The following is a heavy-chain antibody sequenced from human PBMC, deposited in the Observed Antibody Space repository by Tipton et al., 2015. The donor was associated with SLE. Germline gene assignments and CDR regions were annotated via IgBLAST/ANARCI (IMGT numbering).Heavy chain of an antibody. J-gene: IGHJ2*01. CDR3: AREDCTSYRCNWFLDL. CDR1: GFTFGDYA. V-gene: IGHV3-49*03. CDR2: IRSKSYGATT. Sequence: RSLRLSCTASGFTFGDYAFSWLRQAPGKGLEWVGFIRSKSYGATTQYDASVKGRFTISRDDSRSTAYLQMSSLQKEDTAVYYCAREDCTSYRCNWFLDLWGRGTFVTVSS. D-gene: IGHD2-2*01.